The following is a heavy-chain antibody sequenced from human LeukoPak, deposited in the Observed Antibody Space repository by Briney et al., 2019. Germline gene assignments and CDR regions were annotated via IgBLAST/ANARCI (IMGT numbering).Heavy chain of an antibody. J-gene: IGHJ5*02. CDR2: INHSGST. CDR1: GGSFSGYY. V-gene: IGHV4-34*01. D-gene: IGHD3-3*01. Sequence: ASETLSLTCAVYGGSFSGYYWSWIRQPPGKGLEWIGEINHSGSTNYNPSLKSRVTISVDTSKNQFSLKLSSVTAADTAVYYCARGGHNYDFWSGYYTGYWFDPWGQGTLVTVSS. CDR3: ARGGHNYDFWSGYYTGYWFDP.